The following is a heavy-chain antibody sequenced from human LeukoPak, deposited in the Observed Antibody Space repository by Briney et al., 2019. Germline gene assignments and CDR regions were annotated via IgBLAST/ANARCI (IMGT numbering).Heavy chain of an antibody. CDR1: GGSIRSGDYY. J-gene: IGHJ4*02. CDR2: IYYSGST. Sequence: SQTLSLTXTVSGGSIRSGDYYWSWIGQPPGKGLEWIGYIYYSGSTYYNPSLKSRVTISVDTSKNQFSLKLSSVTAADTAVYYCARDSGSYLDYWGQGTLVTVSS. CDR3: ARDSGSYLDY. V-gene: IGHV4-30-4*08. D-gene: IGHD1-26*01.